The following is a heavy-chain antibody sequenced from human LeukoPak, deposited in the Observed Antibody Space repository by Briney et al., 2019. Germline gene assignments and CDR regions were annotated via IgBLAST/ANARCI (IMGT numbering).Heavy chain of an antibody. CDR2: IYYSGST. Sequence: SETLSLTCTVSGGSISSYYWSWIRQPPGKGLEWIGYIYYSGSTNYNPSLKSRVTISVDTSKNQFSLKLSSVTAADTAVYYCARGLMGTINYFDYWGQGTLVTVSS. V-gene: IGHV4-59*01. CDR3: ARGLMGTINYFDY. CDR1: GGSISSYY. D-gene: IGHD5-24*01. J-gene: IGHJ4*02.